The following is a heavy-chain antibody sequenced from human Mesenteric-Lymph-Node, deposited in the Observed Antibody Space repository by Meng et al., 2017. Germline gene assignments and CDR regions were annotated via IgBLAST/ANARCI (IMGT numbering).Heavy chain of an antibody. CDR2: IKQDGSEK. D-gene: IGHD3-10*01. Sequence: GGSLRLSCAASGFTFSSYWMSWVRQAPGKGLEWVANIKQDGSEKYYVDSVKGRFTISRDNTKNSLYVQMNSLRAEDTAVYYCARIASGSYFPDYWGQGTLVTVSS. CDR3: ARIASGSYFPDY. V-gene: IGHV3-7*01. CDR1: GFTFSSYW. J-gene: IGHJ4*02.